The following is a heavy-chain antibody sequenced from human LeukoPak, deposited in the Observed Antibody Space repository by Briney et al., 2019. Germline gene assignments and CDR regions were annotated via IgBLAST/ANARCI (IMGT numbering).Heavy chain of an antibody. J-gene: IGHJ4*02. V-gene: IGHV1-2*06. CDR3: ARVWPRIAVAGTQTVQFDY. D-gene: IGHD6-19*01. CDR1: GYTFTSYG. Sequence: ASVKVSCKTSGYTFTSYGITWVRQAPGQGLEWMGRINPNSGGTNYAQKFQGRVTMTRDTSISTAYMKLSRLRSDDTAVYYCARVWPRIAVAGTQTVQFDYWGQGTLVTVSS. CDR2: INPNSGGT.